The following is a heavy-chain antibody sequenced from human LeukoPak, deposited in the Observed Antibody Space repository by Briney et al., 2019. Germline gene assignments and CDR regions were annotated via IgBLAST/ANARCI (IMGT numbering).Heavy chain of an antibody. Sequence: SETLSLTCTVSGGSISSSSYYWGWIRQPPGKGLEWIGSIYYSGSTYYNPSLKSRVTISVDTSKNQFSLKLSSVTAADTAVYYCARGRGDYGGNRPFDYWGQGTLVTVSS. CDR2: IYYSGST. J-gene: IGHJ4*02. D-gene: IGHD4-23*01. V-gene: IGHV4-39*01. CDR3: ARGRGDYGGNRPFDY. CDR1: GGSISSSSYY.